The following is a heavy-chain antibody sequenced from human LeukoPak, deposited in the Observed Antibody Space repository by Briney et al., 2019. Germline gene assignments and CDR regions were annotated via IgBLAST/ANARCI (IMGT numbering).Heavy chain of an antibody. CDR1: GFTFSSYG. D-gene: IGHD2-21*02. V-gene: IGHV3-23*01. Sequence: GGSLRLSCAASGFTFSSYGMSWVRQAPGKGLEWVSTISGSGGETNYADSVKGRFTISRDNSKHTLYRQMNSLRAEDTAVYYCASGLAVTATTYWYFDLWGRGTLVTVSS. CDR3: ASGLAVTATTYWYFDL. J-gene: IGHJ2*01. CDR2: ISGSGGET.